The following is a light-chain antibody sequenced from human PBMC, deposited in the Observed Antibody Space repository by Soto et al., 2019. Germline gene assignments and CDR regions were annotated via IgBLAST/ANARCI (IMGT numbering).Light chain of an antibody. V-gene: IGKV3-11*01. CDR3: QHRSK. J-gene: IGKJ4*01. Sequence: EIVLTQSPATRSFFTGERVTLSCRASQCINYYLAWYQQKPGQAPRLLMSAASNRATGIPARFSGSGSGKDFTPTNSSLDSENIPVYYCQHRSKIGRGTKVEIK. CDR2: AAS. CDR1: QCINYY.